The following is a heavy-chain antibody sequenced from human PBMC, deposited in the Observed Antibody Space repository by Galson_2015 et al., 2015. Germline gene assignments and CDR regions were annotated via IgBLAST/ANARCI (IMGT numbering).Heavy chain of an antibody. CDR3: ASARITIFGVVTYFDY. Sequence: CTISGDSVSSNSAAWNWIRQSPSRGLEWLGRTYYRSKWYNDYAVSVKSRITINPDTSKNQSSLQLNSVTPEDTAVYYCASARITIFGVVTYFDYWGQGTLVTVSS. CDR2: TYYRSKWYN. J-gene: IGHJ4*02. CDR1: GDSVSSNSAA. V-gene: IGHV6-1*01. D-gene: IGHD3-3*01.